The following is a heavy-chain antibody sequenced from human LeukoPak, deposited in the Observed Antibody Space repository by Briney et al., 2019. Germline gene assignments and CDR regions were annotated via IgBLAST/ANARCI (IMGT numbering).Heavy chain of an antibody. J-gene: IGHJ4*01. D-gene: IGHD1-14*01. V-gene: IGHV3-30*03. Sequence: GGSLRLSCAASGFTFSSYGMHWVRQAPGKGLEGVAVISYDGSNKYYADSVKVRFTISRDNSKNTLYLQMNSLRAEDTDVYYCARGITGTTERDWGQGTLVTVSS. CDR3: ARGITGTTERD. CDR2: ISYDGSNK. CDR1: GFTFSSYG.